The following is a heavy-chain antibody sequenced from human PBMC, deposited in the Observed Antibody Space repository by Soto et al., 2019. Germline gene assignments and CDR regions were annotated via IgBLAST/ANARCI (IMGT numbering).Heavy chain of an antibody. CDR1: GGSYRTSA. J-gene: IGHJ6*01. V-gene: IGHV1-69*13. Sequence: SVKVSCKTSGGSYRTSAISWVRQAPGQGLEWMGGIMPVFPTPDYAQKFQGRVTITADESTSTAYMELSSLRSEDTAVYYCARDKDRQQLGGNYYYIMDVWGQGTTVTVSS. CDR2: IMPVFPTP. CDR3: ARDKDRQQLGGNYYYIMDV. D-gene: IGHD3-3*02.